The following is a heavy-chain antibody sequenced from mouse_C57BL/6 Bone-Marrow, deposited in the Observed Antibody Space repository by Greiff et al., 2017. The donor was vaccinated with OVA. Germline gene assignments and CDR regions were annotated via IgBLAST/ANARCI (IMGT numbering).Heavy chain of an antibody. V-gene: IGHV5-16*01. CDR3: ARDYDYVLDY. CDR2: INYDGSST. Sequence: DVQLVESEGGLVQPGSSMKLSCTASGFTFSDYYMAWVRQVPEKGLEWVANINYDGSSTYYLDSLKSRFIISRDNAKNILYLQMSSLKSEDTATYYCARDYDYVLDYWGQGTTLTVSS. J-gene: IGHJ2*01. D-gene: IGHD2-4*01. CDR1: GFTFSDYY.